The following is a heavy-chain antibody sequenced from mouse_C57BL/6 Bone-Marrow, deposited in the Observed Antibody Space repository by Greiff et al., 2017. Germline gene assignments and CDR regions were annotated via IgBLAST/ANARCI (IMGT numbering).Heavy chain of an antibody. CDR1: GYTFTSYW. Sequence: VQLQQPGAELVRPGSSVKLSCKASGYTFTSYWMDWVKQRPGQGLEWIGNFYPSDSDTHYNQKFKDKATLTVDKSSSTAYMQLSSLTSEDSAVYYYARGSYYSYYAMDYWGQGTTVTVSS. D-gene: IGHD2-12*01. J-gene: IGHJ4*01. CDR3: ARGSYYSYYAMDY. V-gene: IGHV1-61*01. CDR2: FYPSDSDT.